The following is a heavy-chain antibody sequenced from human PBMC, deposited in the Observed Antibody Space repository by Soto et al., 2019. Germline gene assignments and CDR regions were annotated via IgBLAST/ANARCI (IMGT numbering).Heavy chain of an antibody. Sequence: QVQLVQSGAEVKKPGSSVKVSCKASGGTFNNNGVTWVRQAPGXXXXWMGGLIPIFGTPSYAQRFQGRVTIIADESTSTAYMELSSLTSXXXXVXXXXXXXXXXXRTGYSGRRLFDPWGQGTLVTVSS. CDR3: XXXXXXXXRTGYSGRRLFDP. V-gene: IGHV1-69*01. CDR1: GGTFNNNG. CDR2: LIPIFGTP. D-gene: IGHD2-8*02. J-gene: IGHJ5*02.